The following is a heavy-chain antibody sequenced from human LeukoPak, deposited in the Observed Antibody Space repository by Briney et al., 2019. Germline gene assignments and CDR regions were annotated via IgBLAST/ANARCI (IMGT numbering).Heavy chain of an antibody. Sequence: PGGSLRLSCAASGFTFSGSAMHWVRQAPGKGLEWVGRIRSKANSYATAYAASVKGRFTISRDESKNTAYLRMNSLKTEDTAVYYCTPSLYDILTGSDYWGQGTLVTVPS. J-gene: IGHJ4*02. V-gene: IGHV3-73*01. D-gene: IGHD3-9*01. CDR3: TPSLYDILTGSDY. CDR1: GFTFSGSA. CDR2: IRSKANSYAT.